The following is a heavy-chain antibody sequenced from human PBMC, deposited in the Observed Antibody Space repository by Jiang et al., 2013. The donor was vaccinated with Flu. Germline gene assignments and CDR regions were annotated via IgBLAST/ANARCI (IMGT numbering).Heavy chain of an antibody. CDR1: GGSFSGYY. V-gene: IGHV4-34*01. Sequence: LLKPSETLSLTCAVYGGSFSGYYWSWIRQPPGKGLEWIGEINHSGSTNYNPSLKSRVTISVDTSKNQFSLKLSSVTAADTAVYYCARGAWVTMVQGVIITPPCYYFDYWAREPWSPSPQ. CDR2: INHSGST. J-gene: IGHJ4*02. CDR3: ARGAWVTMVQGVIITPPCYYFDY. D-gene: IGHD3-10*01.